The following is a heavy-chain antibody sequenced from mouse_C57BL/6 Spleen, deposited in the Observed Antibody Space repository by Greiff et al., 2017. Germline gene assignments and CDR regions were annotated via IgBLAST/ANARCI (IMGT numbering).Heavy chain of an antibody. J-gene: IGHJ4*01. Sequence: DVKLQESGPGLVKPSQSLSLTCSVTGYSITSGYYWNWIRQFPGNKLEWMGYISYDGSTNYNPSLKNRISITRDTSKIQIFLKLNSVNTEDTATYYCARGGHYDYVSPMDYWGQGTSVTVSS. D-gene: IGHD1-1*01. CDR3: ARGGHYDYVSPMDY. CDR2: ISYDGST. V-gene: IGHV3-6*01. CDR1: GYSITSGYY.